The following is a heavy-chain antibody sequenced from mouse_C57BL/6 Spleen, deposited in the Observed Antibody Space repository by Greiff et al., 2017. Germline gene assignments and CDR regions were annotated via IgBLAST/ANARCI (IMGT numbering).Heavy chain of an antibody. CDR2: ISSGSSTI. D-gene: IGHD1-1*02. Sequence: EVQRVESGGGLVKPGGSLKLSCAASGFTFSDYGMHWVRQAPEKGLEWVAYISSGSSTIYYADTVKGRFTISRDNAKNTLFLQMTSLRSEDTAMYYCARPGEGGYWYFDVWGTGTTVTVSS. V-gene: IGHV5-17*01. J-gene: IGHJ1*03. CDR3: ARPGEGGYWYFDV. CDR1: GFTFSDYG.